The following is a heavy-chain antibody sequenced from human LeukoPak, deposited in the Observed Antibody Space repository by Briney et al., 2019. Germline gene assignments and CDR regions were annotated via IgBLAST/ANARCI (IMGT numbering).Heavy chain of an antibody. CDR2: INHSGST. Sequence: SQTLSLTCTVSGGSISSGDYYWSWIRQPPGKGLEWIGEINHSGSTNYNPSLKSRVTISVDTSKNQFSLKLSSVTAADTAVYYCARGLESTTDYWGQGTLVTVSS. V-gene: IGHV4-30-4*08. CDR1: GGSISSGDYY. CDR3: ARGLESTTDY. J-gene: IGHJ4*02. D-gene: IGHD1-1*01.